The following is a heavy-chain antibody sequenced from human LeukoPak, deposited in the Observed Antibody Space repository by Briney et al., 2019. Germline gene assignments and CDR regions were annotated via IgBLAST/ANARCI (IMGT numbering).Heavy chain of an antibody. D-gene: IGHD2-2*01. CDR2: ISGSGGST. J-gene: IGHJ6*03. V-gene: IGHV3-23*01. CDR1: GFTFSSYG. CDR3: ARDGEEDIVVVPAAMPHYYYYYMDV. Sequence: GGSLRLSCAASGFTFSSYGMSWVRQAPGKGLEWVSAISGSGGSTYYADSVKGRFTISRDNAKNSLYLQMNSLRAEDTAVYYCARDGEEDIVVVPAAMPHYYYYYMDVWGKGTTVTVSS.